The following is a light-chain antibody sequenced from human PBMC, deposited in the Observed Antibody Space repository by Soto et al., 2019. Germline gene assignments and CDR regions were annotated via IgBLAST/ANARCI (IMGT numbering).Light chain of an antibody. CDR1: QDISNY. V-gene: IGKV1-33*01. CDR2: DAS. J-gene: IGKJ3*01. Sequence: DIQMTQSPSSLSASVGDRVTITCQASQDISNYLNWYQQKPGKAPKLLIYDASNLEIGVPSRFSGSGSGTDFTFTISTLQPEDIATYYCQQYDNLPRFTFGPGTKVDIK. CDR3: QQYDNLPRFT.